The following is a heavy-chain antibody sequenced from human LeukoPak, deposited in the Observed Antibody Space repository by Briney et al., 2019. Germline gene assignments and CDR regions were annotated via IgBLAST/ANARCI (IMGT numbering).Heavy chain of an antibody. CDR2: IYYSGST. V-gene: IGHV4-59*01. Sequence: PSETLSLTCTVSGGSISSYYWSWIRQPPGKGLEWIGYIYYSGSTNYNPSLKSRVTISVDTSKNQFSLKLSSVTAADTAVYYCARDRLGKAGTRFDAFDIWGQGTMVTVSS. J-gene: IGHJ3*02. CDR1: GGSISSYY. D-gene: IGHD6-13*01. CDR3: ARDRLGKAGTRFDAFDI.